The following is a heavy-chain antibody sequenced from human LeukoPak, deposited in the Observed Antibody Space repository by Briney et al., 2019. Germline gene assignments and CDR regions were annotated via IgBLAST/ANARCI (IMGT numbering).Heavy chain of an antibody. D-gene: IGHD3-16*01. J-gene: IGHJ4*02. CDR1: GFTLSSFS. CDR3: ARIRSWGYFDY. CDR2: SKEVGGEQ. V-gene: IGHV3-7*01. Sequence: PGGSLRLSCPASGFTLSSFSMTWVRRAPGKGLEWVARSKEVGGEQKYVDSVKGRFTSSRDNAESSLYLQMNSLRAEDTAMYYCARIRSWGYFDYWGQGALVTVSS.